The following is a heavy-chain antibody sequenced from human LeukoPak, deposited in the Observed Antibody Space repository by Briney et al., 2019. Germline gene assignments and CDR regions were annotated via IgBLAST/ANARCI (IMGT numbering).Heavy chain of an antibody. CDR3: ARGPGTVGLSP. Sequence: SETLSLTCNVSGGSFTNYYWSWIRQTPEKGLEWIGQINHSGDTSYNPSLRSRVTLSVDRSKNQCSLKVTSVTAADTGVYYCARGPGTVGLSPWGQGTLVTVSS. CDR2: INHSGDT. CDR1: GGSFTNYY. J-gene: IGHJ5*02. V-gene: IGHV4-34*01. D-gene: IGHD1/OR15-1a*01.